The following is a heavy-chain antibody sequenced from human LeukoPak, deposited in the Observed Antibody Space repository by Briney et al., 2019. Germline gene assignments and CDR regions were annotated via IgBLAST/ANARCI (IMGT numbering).Heavy chain of an antibody. CDR2: IYYSGST. Sequence: SETLSLTCAVYGGSFSGYYWSWIRQPPGKGLEWIGYIYYSGSTNYNPSLKSRVTISVDTSKNQFSLKLSSVTAADTAVYYCAREGDCSSTSCSNDAFDIWGQGTMVTVSS. CDR1: GGSFSGYY. V-gene: IGHV4-59*01. CDR3: AREGDCSSTSCSNDAFDI. D-gene: IGHD2-2*01. J-gene: IGHJ3*02.